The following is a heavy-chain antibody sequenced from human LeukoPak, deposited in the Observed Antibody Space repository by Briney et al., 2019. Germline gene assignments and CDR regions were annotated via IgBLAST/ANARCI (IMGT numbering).Heavy chain of an antibody. CDR2: ISGSGERT. CDR3: AKGSIVGATSYYYIDV. J-gene: IGHJ6*03. D-gene: IGHD1-26*01. V-gene: IGHV3-23*01. CDR1: GFTFSSYA. Sequence: GGSLRLSCAASGFTFSSYAMNWVRQAPGKGLEWVSGISGSGERTYYEDSVKGRFTISRDKSKNTLYLQMNSLRAEDTAVYYCAKGSIVGATSYYYIDVWGKGTTVTISS.